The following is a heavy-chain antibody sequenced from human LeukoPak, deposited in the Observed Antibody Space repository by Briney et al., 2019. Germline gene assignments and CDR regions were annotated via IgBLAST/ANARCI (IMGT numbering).Heavy chain of an antibody. J-gene: IGHJ4*02. Sequence: GRSLRLSCAASGFTFSSYGMHWVRQAPAKGLEWVAVIWYDGSNKYYADSVKSRFTISRDNSKNTLYLQMNSLRAEDTAVYYCAKEKEPLAYCCGDCCYSALDYWGQGTLVTVSS. D-gene: IGHD2-21*02. CDR1: GFTFSSYG. CDR2: IWYDGSNK. V-gene: IGHV3-33*06. CDR3: AKEKEPLAYCCGDCCYSALDY.